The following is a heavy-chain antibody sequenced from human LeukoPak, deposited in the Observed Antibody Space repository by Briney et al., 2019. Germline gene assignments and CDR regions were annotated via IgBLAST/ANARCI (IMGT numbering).Heavy chain of an antibody. D-gene: IGHD2-15*01. CDR2: IYDSGRT. CDR3: AAGTPALEY. J-gene: IGHJ4*02. Sequence: KSSETLSLTCTVSGASISSYYYWSWIRQPPGKGLEWIGYIYDSGRTNYDPSLKSRVAIFVDTSKNQFSLKLTSVTAADTAVYYCAAGTPALEYWGQGTLVTVSS. CDR1: GASISSYYY. V-gene: IGHV4-4*08.